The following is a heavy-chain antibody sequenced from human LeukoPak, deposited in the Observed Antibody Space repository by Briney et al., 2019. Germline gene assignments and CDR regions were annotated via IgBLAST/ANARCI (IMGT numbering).Heavy chain of an antibody. V-gene: IGHV4-59*01. CDR1: GGSISSYY. CDR3: ARFPVVPAAITYYYYGMDV. D-gene: IGHD2-2*02. CDR2: IYYSGST. Sequence: SETLSLTCTVSGGSISSYYWSWIRQPPGKGLEWIGYIYYSGSTNYNPSLKSRVTISVDTSKNQFSLKLSSVTAADTAVYYCARFPVVPAAITYYYYGMDVWAKGPRSPSP. J-gene: IGHJ6*02.